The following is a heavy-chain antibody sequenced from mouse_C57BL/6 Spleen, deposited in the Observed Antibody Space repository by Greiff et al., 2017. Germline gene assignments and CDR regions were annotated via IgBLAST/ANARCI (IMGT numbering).Heavy chain of an antibody. CDR2: ISSGGDYI. Sequence: EVMLVESGEGLVKPGGSLKLSCAASGFTFSSYAMSWVRQTPEKRLEWVAYISSGGDYIYYADTVKGRFTISRDNARNTLYLQMSSLKSEDTAMYYCTRDRQYYYGSSYWYFDVWGTGTTVTVSS. CDR3: TRDRQYYYGSSYWYFDV. V-gene: IGHV5-9-1*02. CDR1: GFTFSSYA. J-gene: IGHJ1*03. D-gene: IGHD1-1*01.